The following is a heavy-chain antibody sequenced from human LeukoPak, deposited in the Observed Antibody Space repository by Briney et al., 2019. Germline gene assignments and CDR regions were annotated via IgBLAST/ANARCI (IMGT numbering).Heavy chain of an antibody. Sequence: GSLRLSCAASGFTFSSYSMNWVRQAPGKGLEWVSYISSSSSTIYYADSVKGRFTISRDNAKNSLYLQMNSLRAEDTAVYYCARDYCSSTSCYDYWGQGTLVTVSS. D-gene: IGHD2-2*01. J-gene: IGHJ4*02. CDR3: ARDYCSSTSCYDY. V-gene: IGHV3-48*01. CDR2: ISSSSSTI. CDR1: GFTFSSYS.